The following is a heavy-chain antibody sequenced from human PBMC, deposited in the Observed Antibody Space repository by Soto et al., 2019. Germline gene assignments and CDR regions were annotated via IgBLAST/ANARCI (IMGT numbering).Heavy chain of an antibody. CDR1: GFTFSSYG. CDR3: AKDLPYGDSNYYYYGMDV. Sequence: GGSLRLSCAASGFTFSSYGMHWVRQAPGKGLEWVAVISYDGSNKYYADSVKGRFTISRDNSKNTLYLQMNSLRAEDTAVYYCAKDLPYGDSNYYYYGMDVWGQGTTVTV. D-gene: IGHD4-17*01. CDR2: ISYDGSNK. J-gene: IGHJ6*02. V-gene: IGHV3-30*18.